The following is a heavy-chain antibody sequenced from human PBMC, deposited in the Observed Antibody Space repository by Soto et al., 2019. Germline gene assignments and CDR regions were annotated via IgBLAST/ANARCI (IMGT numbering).Heavy chain of an antibody. CDR3: ARDRRIAAAADPLTEDYYYGMDV. Sequence: SETLSLTCAVSGVSISSSNWLIWVRQPPGKGLEWIGEIYHSGSTNYNPSLKSRVTISVDKSKNQFSLKLSSVTAADTAVYYCARDRRIAAAADPLTEDYYYGMDVWGQGTTVTVSS. J-gene: IGHJ6*02. D-gene: IGHD6-13*01. CDR1: GVSISSSNW. CDR2: IYHSGST. V-gene: IGHV4-4*02.